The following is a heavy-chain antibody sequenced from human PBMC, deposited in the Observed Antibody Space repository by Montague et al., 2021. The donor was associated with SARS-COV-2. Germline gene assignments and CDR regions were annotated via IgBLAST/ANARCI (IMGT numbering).Heavy chain of an antibody. CDR3: ARDPDYGDSVGIDY. J-gene: IGHJ4*02. Sequence: SLSLSCAASGFTFSSYAMHWVRQAPGKGLEWVAVISYDGINKYYADSVKGRFTISRDNSKNTLYLQMNSLRAEDTAVYYCARDPDYGDSVGIDYWGQGTLVTVSS. CDR1: GFTFSSYA. D-gene: IGHD4-17*01. CDR2: ISYDGINK. V-gene: IGHV3-30-3*01.